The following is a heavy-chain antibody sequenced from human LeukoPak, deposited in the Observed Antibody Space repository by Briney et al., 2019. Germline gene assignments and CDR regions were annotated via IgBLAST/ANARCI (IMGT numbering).Heavy chain of an antibody. J-gene: IGHJ4*02. V-gene: IGHV3-7*01. CDR2: MKKDGSET. D-gene: IGHD3-10*01. CDR1: GFTFSNYS. CDR3: GRHRSGSGTYFIDY. Sequence: PGGSLRLSCVVSGFTFSNYSMIWVRQAPGKGLQWVANMKKDGSETKYVDFVKGRFTISRDNAKNSLYLQMNSLRAEDTAVYYCGRHRSGSGTYFIDYWGQGTLVSVSS.